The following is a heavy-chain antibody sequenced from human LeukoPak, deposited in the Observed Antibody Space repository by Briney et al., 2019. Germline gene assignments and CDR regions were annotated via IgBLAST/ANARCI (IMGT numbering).Heavy chain of an antibody. V-gene: IGHV3-21*01. CDR3: AREGNYGSGSYYRGYYFDY. Sequence: GGSLRLSCAASGFTFSSYSMNWVRQAPGKGLEWVSSIKGRFTISRDNAKNSLYLQMNSLRAEDTAVYYCAREGNYGSGSYYRGYYFDYWGQGTLVTVSS. J-gene: IGHJ4*02. CDR2: I. CDR1: GFTFSSYS. D-gene: IGHD3-10*01.